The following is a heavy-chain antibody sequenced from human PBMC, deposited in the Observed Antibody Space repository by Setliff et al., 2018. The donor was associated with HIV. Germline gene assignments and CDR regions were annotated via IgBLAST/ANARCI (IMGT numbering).Heavy chain of an antibody. D-gene: IGHD6-13*01. CDR1: GGSISSSSYY. CDR3: ARGMYRSRWYASDHYYIDV. J-gene: IGHJ6*03. CDR2: IYYSGGT. V-gene: IGHV4-39*01. Sequence: KASETLSLTCTVSGGSISSSSYYWGWIRQPPGKGLQWIGSIYYSGGTYYNPSLKRRVTISVDTSKTQFSLKLRSVTAADTALYYCARGMYRSRWYASDHYYIDVWGKGTTVTVSS.